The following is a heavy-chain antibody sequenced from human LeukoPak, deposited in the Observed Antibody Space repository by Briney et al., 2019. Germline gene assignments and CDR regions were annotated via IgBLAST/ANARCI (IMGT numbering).Heavy chain of an antibody. V-gene: IGHV1-69*05. Sequence: GSSVKVSCKASGGTFSSYAISWVRQAPGQGLEWMGRVIPIFGTANYAQKFQGRVTITTDESTSTAYMELSSLRSEDTAVYYCARDFHPRITMIGYPGAFDIWGQGTMVTVSS. CDR1: GGTFSSYA. J-gene: IGHJ3*02. CDR3: ARDFHPRITMIGYPGAFDI. D-gene: IGHD3-22*01. CDR2: VIPIFGTA.